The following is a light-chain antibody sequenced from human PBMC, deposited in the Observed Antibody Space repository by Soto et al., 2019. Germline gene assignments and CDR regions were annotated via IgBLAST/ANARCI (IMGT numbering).Light chain of an antibody. CDR1: SSNIGGNT. Sequence: QSVLTQPPSASATPGQRVTISCSGSSSNIGGNTLNWYQQLPGTAPKLLIYGNNQRPSGVPDRFSGSKSATSASLAISGLQSEDEADYYCAAWDDRLNGPVFGTGTKGTVL. CDR2: GNN. J-gene: IGLJ1*01. V-gene: IGLV1-44*01. CDR3: AAWDDRLNGPV.